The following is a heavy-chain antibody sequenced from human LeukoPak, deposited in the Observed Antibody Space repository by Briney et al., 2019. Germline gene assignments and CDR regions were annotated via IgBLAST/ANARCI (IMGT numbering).Heavy chain of an antibody. CDR3: ARDGTSTDDY. CDR1: GYTFSNFG. J-gene: IGHJ4*02. D-gene: IGHD2-2*01. V-gene: IGHV1-18*01. Sequence: ASVKVSCKASGYTFSNFGISWVRQAPGQGLEWMGWISGNNDNPNYGQKFQGRFTVTTDSSTSTAYMELRDLRSDDTAVYYCARDGTSTDDYWGQGTLVTVSS. CDR2: ISGNNDNP.